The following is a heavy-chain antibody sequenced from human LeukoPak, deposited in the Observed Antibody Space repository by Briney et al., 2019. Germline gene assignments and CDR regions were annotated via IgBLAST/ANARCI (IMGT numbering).Heavy chain of an antibody. CDR2: ISYDGSNK. CDR1: GFTFSSYG. J-gene: IGHJ5*02. Sequence: PGGSLRLSCAASGFTFSSYGMPWVRQAPGKGLEWVAVISYDGSNKYYADSVKGRFTISRDNSKNTLYLQMNSLRAEDTAVYYCASQQYYDFWSGYYTRYNWFDPWGQGTLVTVSS. CDR3: ASQQYYDFWSGYYTRYNWFDP. D-gene: IGHD3-3*01. V-gene: IGHV3-30*03.